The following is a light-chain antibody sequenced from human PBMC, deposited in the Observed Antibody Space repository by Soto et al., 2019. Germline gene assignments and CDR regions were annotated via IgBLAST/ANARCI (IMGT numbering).Light chain of an antibody. V-gene: IGKV3-20*01. CDR3: QQYGSSSWT. CDR2: GTS. CDR1: QSISNDH. J-gene: IGKJ1*01. Sequence: EIVVTQSPGTLSLSPGERATLSCRASQSISNDHLAWYQQKPGQAPRLLIYGTSNRATGGIADRFSGSGSGTDFTLTISRLEPEDFAVYYCQQYGSSSWTFGQGTKVDIK.